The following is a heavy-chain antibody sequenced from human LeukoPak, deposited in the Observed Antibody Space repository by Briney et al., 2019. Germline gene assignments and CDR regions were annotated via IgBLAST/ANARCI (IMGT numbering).Heavy chain of an antibody. J-gene: IGHJ4*02. V-gene: IGHV3-23*01. D-gene: IGHD5-24*01. Sequence: GGSLRLSCAASGFTFSSYAMSWVHQAPGKGLEWVSGISGSGASTYYGDSVKGRFTISRDNSKNTLYLQMNNLRAEDTAVYYCAKEELEMATITGSDNWGQGTLVTVSS. CDR1: GFTFSSYA. CDR3: AKEELEMATITGSDN. CDR2: ISGSGAST.